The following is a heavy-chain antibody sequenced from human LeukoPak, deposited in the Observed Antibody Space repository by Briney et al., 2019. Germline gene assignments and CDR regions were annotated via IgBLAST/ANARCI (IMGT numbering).Heavy chain of an antibody. CDR1: GGSISSYY. J-gene: IGHJ4*02. V-gene: IGHV4-59*08. Sequence: PSETLSLTCTVSGGSISSYYWSWIRQPPGKGLEWIGYIYYSGSTNYNPSLKSRVTISVDTSKNQFSLKLSSVTAADTAVYYCARHWGGDSGYKDYWGQGTLVTVSS. D-gene: IGHD3-22*01. CDR3: ARHWGGDSGYKDY. CDR2: IYYSGST.